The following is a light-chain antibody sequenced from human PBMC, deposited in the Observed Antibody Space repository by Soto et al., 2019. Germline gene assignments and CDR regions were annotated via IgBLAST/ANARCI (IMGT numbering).Light chain of an antibody. CDR1: ESVSKW. J-gene: IGKJ1*01. V-gene: IGKV1-5*01. Sequence: DIQMTQSPSFLSASVGDKVTITCRATESVSKWLAWYQEKPGNPPTPLIYDASTLESGVPSRFSGSGSGTEFTLTSSSLQADDFAIYYWQQYNSYSWTVGQGTKVEMK. CDR2: DAS. CDR3: QQYNSYSWT.